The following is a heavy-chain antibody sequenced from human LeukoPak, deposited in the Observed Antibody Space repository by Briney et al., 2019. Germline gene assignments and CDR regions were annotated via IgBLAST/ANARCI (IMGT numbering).Heavy chain of an antibody. J-gene: IGHJ6*03. CDR3: ARSSIGGYYPYYYYMDV. CDR2: IIPIFGTA. Sequence: SVKVACKATGGTFSSYAISCVRQAPGQGLEWMGGIIPIFGTANYAQKFQGRVTITADESTSTAYMELSSLRSEDTAVYYCARSSIGGYYPYYYYMDVWGKGTTVTLSS. CDR1: GGTFSSYA. V-gene: IGHV1-69*13. D-gene: IGHD3-22*01.